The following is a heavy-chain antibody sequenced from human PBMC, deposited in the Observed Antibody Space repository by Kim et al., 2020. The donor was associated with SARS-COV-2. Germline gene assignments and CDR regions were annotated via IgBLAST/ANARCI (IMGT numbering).Heavy chain of an antibody. V-gene: IGHV4-4*02. CDR2: IYHSGST. CDR1: GGSISSSNW. J-gene: IGHJ6*02. CDR3: ARGYFISSSWSAPYYYYYGMDV. D-gene: IGHD6-13*01. Sequence: SETLSLTCAVSGGSISSSNWWSWVRQPPGKGLEWIGEIYHSGSTNYNPSLKSRVTISVDKSKNQFSLKLSSVTAADTAVYYCARGYFISSSWSAPYYYYYGMDVWGQGTTVTVSS.